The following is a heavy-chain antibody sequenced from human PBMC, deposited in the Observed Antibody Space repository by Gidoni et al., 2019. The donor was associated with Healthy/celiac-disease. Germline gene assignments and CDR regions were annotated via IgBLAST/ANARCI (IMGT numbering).Heavy chain of an antibody. Sequence: EVQLVESGGGLVQPGRSLRLSCAASGFTFDDYAMHWVRQAPGKGREWVSGISWNSGSIGYADSVKGRFTISRDNAKNSLYLQMNSLRAEDTALYYCAKAVPITIFGVVIPYGMDVWGQGTTVTVSS. J-gene: IGHJ6*02. CDR1: GFTFDDYA. D-gene: IGHD3-3*01. CDR3: AKAVPITIFGVVIPYGMDV. CDR2: ISWNSGSI. V-gene: IGHV3-9*01.